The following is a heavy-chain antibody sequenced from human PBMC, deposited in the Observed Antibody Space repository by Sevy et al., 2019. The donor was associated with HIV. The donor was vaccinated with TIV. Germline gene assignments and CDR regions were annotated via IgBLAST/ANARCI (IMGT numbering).Heavy chain of an antibody. D-gene: IGHD3-3*01. CDR3: ARHEEAYYDFWSGAIDAFDI. J-gene: IGHJ3*02. CDR2: INRSGST. CDR1: GGSFSGYY. V-gene: IGHV4-34*01. Sequence: SETLSLTCAVYGGSFSGYYWSWIRQPPGKGLEWIGEINRSGSTNYNPSLKSRVTISVDTSKNQFSLKLSSVTAADTAVYYCARHEEAYYDFWSGAIDAFDIWGQGTMVTVSS.